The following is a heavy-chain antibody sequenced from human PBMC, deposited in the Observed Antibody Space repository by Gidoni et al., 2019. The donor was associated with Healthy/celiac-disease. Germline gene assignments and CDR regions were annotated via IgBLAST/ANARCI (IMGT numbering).Heavy chain of an antibody. D-gene: IGHD3-22*01. CDR3: WVGYYYDSSGYYAREGRNYYYYYMDV. V-gene: IGHV1-8*01. J-gene: IGHJ6*03. Sequence: QVQLVQSGAEVKKPGASVKVSCKASGYTFTSYDLHWVRQATGQGLEWMGWMNPNSGNTGYAQKFQGRVTMTRNTSISTAYMELSSLRSEDTAVYYCWVGYYYDSSGYYAREGRNYYYYYMDVWGKGTTVTVSS. CDR1: GYTFTSYD. CDR2: MNPNSGNT.